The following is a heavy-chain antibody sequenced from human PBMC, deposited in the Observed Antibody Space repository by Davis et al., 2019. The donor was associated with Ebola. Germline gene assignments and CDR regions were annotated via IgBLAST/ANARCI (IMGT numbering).Heavy chain of an antibody. V-gene: IGHV3-30-3*01. Sequence: GESLKISCAASGFTFSSYAMHWVRQAPGKGLEWVAVISYDGSNKYYADSVKGRFTISRDNSKNTLYLQMNSLRAEDTAVYYCARDIGTMVQGVGDYWGQGTLVTVSS. CDR3: ARDIGTMVQGVGDY. CDR2: ISYDGSNK. J-gene: IGHJ4*02. CDR1: GFTFSSYA. D-gene: IGHD3-10*01.